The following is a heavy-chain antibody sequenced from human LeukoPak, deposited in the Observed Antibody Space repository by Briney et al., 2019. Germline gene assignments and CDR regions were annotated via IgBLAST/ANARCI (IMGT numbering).Heavy chain of an antibody. J-gene: IGHJ4*02. CDR2: INPNSGGT. V-gene: IGHV1-2*02. D-gene: IGHD3-22*01. CDR3: ARGDSSGYYTYNDY. CDR1: GYTFTGYY. Sequence: GASVKVSCKASGYTFTGYYMHWVRQAPGQGLEWMGWINPNSGGTNYAQKFQGRVTMTRDTSISTAYMELSRLRSDDTAVYYCARGDSSGYYTYNDYWGQGTLVTVSS.